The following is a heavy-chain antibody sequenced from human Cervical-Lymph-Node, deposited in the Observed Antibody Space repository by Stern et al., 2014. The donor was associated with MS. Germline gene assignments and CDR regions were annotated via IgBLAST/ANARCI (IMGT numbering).Heavy chain of an antibody. D-gene: IGHD2-15*01. CDR3: ARGLLGSENAFDI. Sequence: VQLVDSGAEVKKPGASVKVSCQASGYTFTSYGISWVRQCPGQVLEWMGWISVYKGNTNYAQKLQGRVTMTTDTSTSTAYMELRSLRSDDTAVYYCARGLLGSENAFDIWGQGTMVTVSS. V-gene: IGHV1-18*01. CDR2: ISVYKGNT. CDR1: GYTFTSYG. J-gene: IGHJ3*02.